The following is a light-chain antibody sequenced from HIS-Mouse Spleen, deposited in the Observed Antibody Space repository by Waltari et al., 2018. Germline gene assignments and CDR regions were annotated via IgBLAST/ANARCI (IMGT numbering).Light chain of an antibody. CDR3: QQRSNWLT. J-gene: IGKJ4*01. CDR2: VAS. Sequence: EIVLTQSPATLSLFPGESATPSCRASQSVSSYLAWYQQQLGQAPRPLIYVASNRATGLRARFSGSGSGTDFTLTISSLEPEEFAVYYCQQRSNWLTFGGGTKVEIK. V-gene: IGKV3-11*01. CDR1: QSVSSY.